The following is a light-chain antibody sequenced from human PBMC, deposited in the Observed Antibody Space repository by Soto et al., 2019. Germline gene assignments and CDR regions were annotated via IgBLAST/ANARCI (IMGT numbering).Light chain of an antibody. V-gene: IGKV3-20*01. CDR1: QSVSSTY. CDR3: QQYGRSLWT. Sequence: EIVLTQSPGTLSLSPGERATLSCRASQSVSSTYLAWYQQKPGQAPRLLIYGASNRATGIPYRFSGSGSGTDFSLTIARLEPEDFAVYYCQQYGRSLWTFGQGTKVEIK. J-gene: IGKJ1*01. CDR2: GAS.